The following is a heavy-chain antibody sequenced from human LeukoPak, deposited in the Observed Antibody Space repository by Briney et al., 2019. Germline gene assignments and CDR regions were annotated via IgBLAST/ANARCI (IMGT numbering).Heavy chain of an antibody. D-gene: IGHD2-2*01. J-gene: IGHJ4*02. Sequence: ASVKVSCKASGYTFTIYDLSWVRQAPGQGLEWMGWISAHNGDTNYAQKFQGRVTMTTDTSTSTASMEVRSLRSDDTAVYYCARAGIGYCGSTSCYEFDYWGQGTLVTVSS. CDR3: ARAGIGYCGSTSCYEFDY. CDR2: ISAHNGDT. CDR1: GYTFTIYD. V-gene: IGHV1-18*01.